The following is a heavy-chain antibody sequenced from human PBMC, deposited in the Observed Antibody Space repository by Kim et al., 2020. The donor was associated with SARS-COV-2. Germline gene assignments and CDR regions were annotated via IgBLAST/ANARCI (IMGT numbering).Heavy chain of an antibody. V-gene: IGHV1-3*01. CDR3: LGGFYFDY. CDR1: GHIFTRDS. D-gene: IGHD3-16*01. Sequence: ASVKVSCKTSGHIFTRDSIHWVRQAPGQGLEWMGGIDCGNGNTIYSQKFQGRVTFTTDTSASTAYMELSFLRSEASAVYYCLGGFYFDYWGQGTLVTVSS. CDR2: IDCGNGNT. J-gene: IGHJ4*02.